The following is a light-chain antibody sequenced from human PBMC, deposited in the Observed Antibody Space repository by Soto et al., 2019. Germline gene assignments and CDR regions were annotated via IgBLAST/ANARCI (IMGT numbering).Light chain of an antibody. CDR2: WAS. Sequence: DIVMTQSPDSLAVSLGERATINCKSSQSVFYSSNNNNFLAWYQQKPGQPPKLLIYWASTRKSGVPDRFSASGSGADFTLTISSLQAEEVAVYYCQQYYSNPPTFGGGTKVEIK. CDR1: QSVFYSSNNNNF. J-gene: IGKJ4*01. CDR3: QQYYSNPPT. V-gene: IGKV4-1*01.